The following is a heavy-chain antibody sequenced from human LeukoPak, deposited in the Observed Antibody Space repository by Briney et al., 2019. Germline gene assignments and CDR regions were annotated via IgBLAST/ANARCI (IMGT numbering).Heavy chain of an antibody. J-gene: IGHJ6*03. V-gene: IGHV4-61*02. CDR1: GGSISSRSYY. CDR3: ARDAPGFAMDV. D-gene: IGHD3-16*01. Sequence: SETLSLTCTVSGGSISSRSYYWSWIRQPAGKGLEWIGRIYTSGSTNYNPSLKSRVTISVDTSKNQFSLKLSSVTAADTAVYYCARDAPGFAMDVWGKGTTVTVSS. CDR2: IYTSGST.